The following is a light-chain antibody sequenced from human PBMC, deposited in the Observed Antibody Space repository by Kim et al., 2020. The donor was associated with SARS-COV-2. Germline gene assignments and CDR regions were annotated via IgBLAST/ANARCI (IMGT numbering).Light chain of an antibody. Sequence: DIQMTQSPSSLSASVGDRVTITCRASQGIRIDLSWYQQKPGKAPKRLIYVASSLESGVPSRFSGSGSGTEFTLTISSLQPEDSATYYCLQHNNYPRTFGQGTKVDIK. CDR1: QGIRID. J-gene: IGKJ1*01. CDR3: LQHNNYPRT. V-gene: IGKV1-17*01. CDR2: VAS.